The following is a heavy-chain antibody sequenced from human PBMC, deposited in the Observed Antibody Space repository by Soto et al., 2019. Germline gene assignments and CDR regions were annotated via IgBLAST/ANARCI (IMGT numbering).Heavy chain of an antibody. Sequence: QVQLVQSGAEVKKPGASVKVSCKASGYTFTSYDINWVRQATGKGLEWMGWRNPNSGNTGYAQKFQGRVTRTRNNCLSTDYVELSSMRSEDTAVYYCARADIAARRLQARGFDFWGQGTLVTVSS. CDR3: ARADIAARRLQARGFDF. J-gene: IGHJ4*02. V-gene: IGHV1-8*01. D-gene: IGHD6-6*01. CDR2: RNPNSGNT. CDR1: GYTFTSYD.